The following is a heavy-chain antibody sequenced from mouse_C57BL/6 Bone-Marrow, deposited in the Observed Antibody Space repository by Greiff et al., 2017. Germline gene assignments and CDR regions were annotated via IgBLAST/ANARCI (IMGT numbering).Heavy chain of an antibody. CDR1: GFTFSSYG. CDR2: ISSGGSYT. Sequence: EVMLVESGGDLVKPGGSLKLSCAASGFTFSSYGMSWVRQTPDKRLEWVATISSGGSYTYYPDSVKGRFTISRDNAKNTLYLQMSSLKSEDTAMYDCAERGYYYAMDYWGQGTSVTVSS. J-gene: IGHJ4*01. CDR3: AERGYYYAMDY. V-gene: IGHV5-6*02.